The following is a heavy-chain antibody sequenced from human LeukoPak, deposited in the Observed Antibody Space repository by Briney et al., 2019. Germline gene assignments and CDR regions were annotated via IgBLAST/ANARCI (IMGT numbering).Heavy chain of an antibody. Sequence: GGSLRLSCAASGFTFSDHYIDWVRQAPGRGLEWVATLSGSGAGTYYSDSVQGRFTISRDNSKGTLFLQMNSLRAEDTAFYYCAKAELGVDTFFDYWGQGTLVTVSS. J-gene: IGHJ4*02. CDR3: AKAELGVDTFFDY. D-gene: IGHD3-3*01. CDR1: GFTFSDHY. CDR2: LSGSGAGT. V-gene: IGHV3-23*01.